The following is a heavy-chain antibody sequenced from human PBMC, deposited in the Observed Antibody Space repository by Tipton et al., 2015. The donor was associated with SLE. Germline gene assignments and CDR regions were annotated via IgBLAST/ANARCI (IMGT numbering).Heavy chain of an antibody. V-gene: IGHV4-61*02. CDR3: SSDDFWCGRAWFDP. CDR1: GGSISRGSYY. D-gene: IGHD3-3*01. CDR2: IYTSGST. J-gene: IGHJ5*02. Sequence: LRLSCTVSGGSISRGSYYWSWIRRPAGKGLEWIGRIYTSGSTNYNPSLKSRVTISVDTSKNQFSLKLSSVTATDTAVYYCSSDDFWCGRAWFDPWGQGSLVTVSS.